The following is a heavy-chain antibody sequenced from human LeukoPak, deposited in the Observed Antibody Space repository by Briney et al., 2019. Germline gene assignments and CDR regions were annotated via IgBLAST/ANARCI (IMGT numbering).Heavy chain of an antibody. Sequence: ASVNVSYKASRYTFTSYGISWARQAPGHGLEGRGWISAYNGNTNYAQKLHGRVTITTATSTTTAYLDLRSRRSDDPAVYHCSRDLSISYCDNSSSYYSKEGSRLGMDVWGKGTTVTVSS. CDR1: RYTFTSYG. CDR3: SRDLSISYCDNSSSYYSKEGSRLGMDV. D-gene: IGHD3-22*01. J-gene: IGHJ6*04. CDR2: ISAYNGNT. V-gene: IGHV1-18*01.